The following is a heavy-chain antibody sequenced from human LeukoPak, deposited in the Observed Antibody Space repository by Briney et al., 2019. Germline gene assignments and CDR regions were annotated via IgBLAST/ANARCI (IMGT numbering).Heavy chain of an antibody. CDR1: GYTFTGYY. Sequence: ASVKVSCKASGYTFTGYYMHWVRQAPGQGLEWMGWINPNSGGTNYSQKFQGRVTMTRDTSISTAYMELSRLRSDDTAVYYCARAVRGYSYGYLDYWGQGTLVTVSS. V-gene: IGHV1-2*02. J-gene: IGHJ4*02. CDR2: INPNSGGT. CDR3: ARAVRGYSYGYLDY. D-gene: IGHD5-18*01.